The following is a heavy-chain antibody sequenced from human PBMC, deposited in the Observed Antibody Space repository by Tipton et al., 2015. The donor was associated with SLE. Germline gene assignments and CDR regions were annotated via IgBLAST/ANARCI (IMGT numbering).Heavy chain of an antibody. D-gene: IGHD2-2*01. CDR3: VRLSSTSSY. CDR1: GGSISSSSYY. CDR2: IYYSGST. Sequence: TLSLTCTVSGGSISSSSYYWGWIRQPPGKGLEWIGSIYYSGSTYYNPSLKSRVTISVDTSKNQFSLKLSSVTAADTAVYYCVRLSSTSSYWGQGALVTVSS. J-gene: IGHJ4*02. V-gene: IGHV4-39*07.